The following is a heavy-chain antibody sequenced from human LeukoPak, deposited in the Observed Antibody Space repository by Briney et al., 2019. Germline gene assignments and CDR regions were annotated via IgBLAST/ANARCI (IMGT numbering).Heavy chain of an antibody. CDR3: ARRGCSSTRCYNWFDP. J-gene: IGHJ5*02. V-gene: IGHV5-51*01. D-gene: IGHD2-2*01. CDR1: GYSFTSYW. Sequence: LGESLKISCKGSGYSFTSYWIARVRQMPGKGLEWMGIIFPGDSDTRYSPSFQGQVTISADKSISTAYLQWSSLKASDTAMYYCARRGCSSTRCYNWFDPWGQGTLVTVSS. CDR2: IFPGDSDT.